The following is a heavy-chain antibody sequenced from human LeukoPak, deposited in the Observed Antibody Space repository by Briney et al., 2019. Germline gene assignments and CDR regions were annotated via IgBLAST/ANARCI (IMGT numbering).Heavy chain of an antibody. CDR2: ISSSSSYI. CDR3: ARAPSFSRRLAYSSSYSAFDI. Sequence: GGSLRLSCAASGFTFSSYSMNWVRQAPGKGLEWVSSISSSSSYIYYADSVNGRFTISRDNAKNSLYLQMNSLRAEDTAVYYCARAPSFSRRLAYSSSYSAFDIWGQGTMVTVSS. CDR1: GFTFSSYS. V-gene: IGHV3-21*01. D-gene: IGHD6-13*01. J-gene: IGHJ3*02.